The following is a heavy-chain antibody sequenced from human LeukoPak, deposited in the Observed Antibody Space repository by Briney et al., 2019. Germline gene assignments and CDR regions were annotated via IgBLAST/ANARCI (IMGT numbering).Heavy chain of an antibody. D-gene: IGHD7-27*01. J-gene: IGHJ4*02. CDR3: ARPRVRLTGGYYFDY. CDR1: GYTFTGYY. Sequence: ASVKVSCKASGYTFTGYYMHWVRQAPGQGLEWMGWINPNSGGTNYAQKFQGWVTMTRDTSISTAYMELSRLRSDDTAVYYCARPRVRLTGGYYFDYWGQGTLVTVSS. V-gene: IGHV1-2*04. CDR2: INPNSGGT.